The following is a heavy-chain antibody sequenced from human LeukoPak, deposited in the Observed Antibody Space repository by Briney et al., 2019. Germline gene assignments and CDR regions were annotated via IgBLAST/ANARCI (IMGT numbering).Heavy chain of an antibody. Sequence: GGSLRLSCAASGFTFSSYGMSWVRQAPGKGLEWVSAISGSGGSTYYADSVKGRFTIPRDNSKNTLYLQMNSLRAEDTAVYYCAKDPAVAGTWYVYYYMDVWGKGTTVTISS. CDR1: GFTFSSYG. D-gene: IGHD6-19*01. CDR3: AKDPAVAGTWYVYYYMDV. CDR2: ISGSGGST. V-gene: IGHV3-23*01. J-gene: IGHJ6*03.